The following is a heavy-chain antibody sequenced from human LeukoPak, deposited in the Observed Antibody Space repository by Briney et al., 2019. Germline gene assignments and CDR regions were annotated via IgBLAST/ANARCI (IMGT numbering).Heavy chain of an antibody. V-gene: IGHV3-7*05. CDR2: IKQDGSEK. D-gene: IGHD3-10*01. Sequence: GGSLRLSCAASGFTFSSHWMSWVRQAPGKGLEWLANIKQDGSEKYYVDSVKGRSTISRDNAKSSLFLQMNSLRAEDTAVYYCARESGGPDFWGQGTLVIVSS. J-gene: IGHJ4*02. CDR1: GFTFSSHW. CDR3: ARESGGPDF.